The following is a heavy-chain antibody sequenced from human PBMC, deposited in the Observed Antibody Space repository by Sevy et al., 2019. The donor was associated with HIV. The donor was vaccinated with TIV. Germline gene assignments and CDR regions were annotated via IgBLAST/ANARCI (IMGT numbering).Heavy chain of an antibody. J-gene: IGHJ4*02. Sequence: GGSLRLSCAASGFTFSSYSMNWVRQAPGKGLEWVSSISSSSSYIYYADSVKGRFTISRDNAKNSLYLQMNSLRAEDTAVYDCARDSGLWELPSLNDYWGQGTLVTVSS. V-gene: IGHV3-21*01. D-gene: IGHD1-26*01. CDR1: GFTFSSYS. CDR2: ISSSSSYI. CDR3: ARDSGLWELPSLNDY.